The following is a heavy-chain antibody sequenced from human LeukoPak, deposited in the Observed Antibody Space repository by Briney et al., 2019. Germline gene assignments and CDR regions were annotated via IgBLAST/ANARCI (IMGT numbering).Heavy chain of an antibody. Sequence: GGSLRLSCAASGFTFSSYWMSWVRQAPGKGLEWVANIKHDGSEKYYVDSVKGRFTISRDNAKNSLYLQMNSLRAEDTAVYYCARVSQLKYVPDWFDPWGQGTLVTVSS. J-gene: IGHJ5*02. CDR3: ARVSQLKYVPDWFDP. D-gene: IGHD1-1*01. CDR2: IKHDGSEK. V-gene: IGHV3-7*01. CDR1: GFTFSSYW.